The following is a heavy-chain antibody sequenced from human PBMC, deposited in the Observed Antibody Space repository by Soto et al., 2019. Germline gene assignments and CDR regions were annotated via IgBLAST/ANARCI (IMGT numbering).Heavy chain of an antibody. D-gene: IGHD6-13*01. V-gene: IGHV3-23*01. CDR2: ISGSGGST. J-gene: IGHJ4*02. Sequence: GGSLRLSCAASGFTFSTYAMSWVRQAPGKGLEWVSSISGSGGSTYYADSVKGRFTISRDNSKNTLYLQMNSLRAEDTALYYCAKLSSIYSSTWTDYWGQGTLVTVSS. CDR1: GFTFSTYA. CDR3: AKLSSIYSSTWTDY.